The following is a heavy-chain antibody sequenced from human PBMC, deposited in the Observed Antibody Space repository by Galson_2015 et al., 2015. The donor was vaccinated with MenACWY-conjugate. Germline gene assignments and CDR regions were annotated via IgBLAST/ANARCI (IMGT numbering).Heavy chain of an antibody. Sequence: SLRLSCAASGFTFSSYWMHWVRQGPGKGLVWVSRINSDGSSTNYADSVKGRFTISRDNAKNTLYLQMNSLRAEDTAVYYCARGGQGLAAAEDNWFGPWGQGTLVTVSS. CDR3: ARGGQGLAAAEDNWFGP. D-gene: IGHD6-13*01. CDR1: GFTFSSYW. J-gene: IGHJ5*02. V-gene: IGHV3-74*01. CDR2: INSDGSST.